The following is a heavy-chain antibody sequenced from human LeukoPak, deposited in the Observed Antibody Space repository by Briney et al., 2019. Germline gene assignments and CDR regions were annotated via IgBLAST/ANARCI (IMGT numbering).Heavy chain of an antibody. Sequence: ASVKVTCKASGYTFTSYDINWVRQATGQGLEWMGWMNPNSGNTGYAQKFQGRVTMTRNTSISTAYMELSSLRSEDTAVYYCARGGILTGYFAESYFDYWGQGTLVTVSS. CDR3: ARGGILTGYFAESYFDY. V-gene: IGHV1-8*01. D-gene: IGHD3-9*01. CDR2: MNPNSGNT. CDR1: GYTFTSYD. J-gene: IGHJ4*02.